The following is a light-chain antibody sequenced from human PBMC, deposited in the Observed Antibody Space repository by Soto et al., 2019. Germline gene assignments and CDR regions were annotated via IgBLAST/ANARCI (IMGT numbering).Light chain of an antibody. CDR2: EVT. CDR1: SSDVGGYNF. J-gene: IGLJ1*01. V-gene: IGLV2-8*01. CDR3: SSYAGSNSRYV. Sequence: QSVLTQPPSASGSPGQSVTISCTGTSSDVGGYNFVSWYQQYPGKAPKLMIYEVTKRPSGVPDRFSGSKSGNTASLTVSGLQAEDEADYYCSSYAGSNSRYVFGTGTKLTVL.